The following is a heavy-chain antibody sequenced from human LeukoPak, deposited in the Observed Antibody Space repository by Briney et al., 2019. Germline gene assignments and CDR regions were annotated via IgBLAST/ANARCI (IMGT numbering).Heavy chain of an antibody. Sequence: PGGSLRLSCAASGFTFSSYAMSWVRRAPGKGLEWVSAISGSGGSTYYADSVKGRFTISRDNSKNTLYLQMNSLRAEDTAVYYCAKDLRALVASGFDYWGQGTLVTVSS. CDR1: GFTFSSYA. CDR3: AKDLRALVASGFDY. CDR2: ISGSGGST. D-gene: IGHD3-9*01. V-gene: IGHV3-23*01. J-gene: IGHJ4*02.